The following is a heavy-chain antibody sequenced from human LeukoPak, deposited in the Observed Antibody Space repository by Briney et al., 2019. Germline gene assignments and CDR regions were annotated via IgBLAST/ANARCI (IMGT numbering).Heavy chain of an antibody. CDR2: ISAYNGNT. D-gene: IGHD3-22*01. J-gene: IGHJ4*02. CDR3: ARDHYYDSSGAEGY. V-gene: IGHV1-18*01. Sequence: ASVKVSCKASGYTFTSYGISWVRQAPGQGLEWMGCISAYNGNTNYAQKLQGRVTMTTDTSTSTAYMELRSLRSDDTAVYYCARDHYYDSSGAEGYWGQGTLVTVSS. CDR1: GYTFTSYG.